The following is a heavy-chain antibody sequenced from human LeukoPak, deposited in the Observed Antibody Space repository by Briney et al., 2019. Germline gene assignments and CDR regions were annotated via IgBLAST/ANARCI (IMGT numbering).Heavy chain of an antibody. Sequence: GGSLRLSCAASGFTFSDYYMSWIRQAPGKGLEWVGFIRSKAYGGTTEYAASVKGRFTISRDDSKSIAYLQMNSLKTEDTAVYYCSGGIQLWPNYYYYYMDVWGKGTTVTISS. V-gene: IGHV3-49*03. J-gene: IGHJ6*03. CDR1: GFTFSDYY. CDR2: IRSKAYGGTT. CDR3: SGGIQLWPNYYYYYMDV. D-gene: IGHD5-18*01.